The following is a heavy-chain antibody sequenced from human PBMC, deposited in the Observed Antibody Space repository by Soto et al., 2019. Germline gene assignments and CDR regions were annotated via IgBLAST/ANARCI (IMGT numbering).Heavy chain of an antibody. CDR2: IFYSGYS. J-gene: IGHJ5*02. CDR1: GDSISSGGYY. Sequence: QVQLQESGPGLVKPSQTLSLTCTVSGDSISSGGYYWSWIRQSPGKGLEWIGYIFYSGYSYYNPSLKSRLFISVDTSKNHFSLRLSSVTAADTAVYYCARLNAIVVVPTAMGWCDPWGQGALVTVSS. CDR3: ARLNAIVVVPTAMGWCDP. V-gene: IGHV4-31*03. D-gene: IGHD2-2*01.